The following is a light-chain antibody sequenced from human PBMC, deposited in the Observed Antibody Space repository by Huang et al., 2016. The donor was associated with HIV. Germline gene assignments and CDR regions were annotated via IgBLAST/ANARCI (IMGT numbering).Light chain of an antibody. CDR3: QQYYSTPYT. Sequence: DIVMTQSPDSLAVSLGERATINCKSSQSILYSSNNNYYLAGYQQKPGQPPKLLIYWASTRESGVPDRFSGSGSGTDFTLTISSLQAEDVAVYYCQQYYSTPYTFGQGPRWRSN. V-gene: IGKV4-1*01. CDR1: QSILYSSNNNYY. CDR2: WAS. J-gene: IGKJ2*01.